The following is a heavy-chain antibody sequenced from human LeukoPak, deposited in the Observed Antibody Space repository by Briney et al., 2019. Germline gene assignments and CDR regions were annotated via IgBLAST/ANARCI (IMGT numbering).Heavy chain of an antibody. V-gene: IGHV3-74*01. CDR2: INSNGSWT. CDR1: GNYL. J-gene: IGHJ4*02. D-gene: IGHD2/OR15-2a*01. Sequence: GGSLRLSCAASGNYLMHWVRQAPGKGLVWVSHINSNGSWTSYADSVKGRFTISKDNAKNTVYLQMNSLRAEDTAVYYCVSFYETYWGRGTLVTVSS. CDR3: VSFYETY.